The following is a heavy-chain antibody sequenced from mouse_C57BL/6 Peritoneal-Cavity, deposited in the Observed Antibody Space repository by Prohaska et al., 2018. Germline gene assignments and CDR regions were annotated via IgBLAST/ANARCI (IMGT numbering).Heavy chain of an antibody. CDR1: GFSLTSYG. V-gene: IGHV2-6*01. J-gene: IGHJ3*01. Sequence: LVATSKSLSITCTVSGFSLTSYGVDWVRQSPGKGLEWLGVIWGVGSTNYNSALKSRLSISKDNSKSQVFLKMNSLQTDDTAMYYCASGVLRRFAYWVQGTVFTVSA. CDR3: ASGVLRRFAY. D-gene: IGHD2-4*01. CDR2: IWGVGST.